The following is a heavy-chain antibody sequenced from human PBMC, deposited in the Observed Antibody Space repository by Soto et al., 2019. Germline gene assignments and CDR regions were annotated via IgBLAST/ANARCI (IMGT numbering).Heavy chain of an antibody. J-gene: IGHJ4*02. D-gene: IGHD6-13*01. CDR1: GGSISSYY. CDR3: ARPPVYSSSWYYFDY. V-gene: IGHV4-4*07. CDR2: IYTSGST. Sequence: SETLSLTCTVSGGSISSYYWSWIRQPAGKGLEWIGRIYTSGSTNYNPSLKSRVTMSVDTSKNQFSLKLSSVTAADTAVYYCARPPVYSSSWYYFDYWGQGTLVTVSS.